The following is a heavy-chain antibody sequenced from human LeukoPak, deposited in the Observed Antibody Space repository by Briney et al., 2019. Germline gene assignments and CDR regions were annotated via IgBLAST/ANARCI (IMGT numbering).Heavy chain of an antibody. CDR2: ISGSGGST. CDR3: AKPRTRKNSPSYYYGMDV. V-gene: IGHV3-23*01. Sequence: GGSLRLSCAASGFTFSSYAMSWVRQAPGKGLEWVSAISGSGGSTYYADSVKGRFTISRDNSKNTLYLQMNSLRAEDTAVYYCAKPRTRKNSPSYYYGMDVWGQGTTVTVSS. CDR1: GFTFSSYA. D-gene: IGHD1/OR15-1a*01. J-gene: IGHJ6*02.